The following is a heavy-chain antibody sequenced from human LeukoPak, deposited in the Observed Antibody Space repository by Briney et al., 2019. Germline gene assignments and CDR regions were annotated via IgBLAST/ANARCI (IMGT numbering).Heavy chain of an antibody. CDR3: ARDSTTYYYYYYMDV. Sequence: SETLSLTCTVSGGSISSYYWTWIRQPPGKGLEWIGYIYYSGSTNYNPSLKSRVTISVDTSKNQFSLKLTSVTAADTAVYYCARDSTTYYYYYYMDVWGKGTTVTISS. CDR2: IYYSGST. D-gene: IGHD1-14*01. J-gene: IGHJ6*03. V-gene: IGHV4-59*12. CDR1: GGSISSYY.